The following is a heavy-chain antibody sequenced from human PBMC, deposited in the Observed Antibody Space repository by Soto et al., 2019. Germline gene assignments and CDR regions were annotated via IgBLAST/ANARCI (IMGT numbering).Heavy chain of an antibody. CDR1: GYTFTSYD. D-gene: IGHD4-17*01. J-gene: IGHJ4*02. V-gene: IGHV1-8*01. CDR2: MNPNSGNT. Sequence: QVQLVQSGAEVKKPGASVKVSCKASGYTFTSYDINWVRQATGQGLEWMGWMNPNSGNTGDAQKFQGRVTITRNTSMSTADIELSSLRSLDTAVSDCASTLYGDHVDCCGQGALVTVCS. CDR3: ASTLYGDHVDC.